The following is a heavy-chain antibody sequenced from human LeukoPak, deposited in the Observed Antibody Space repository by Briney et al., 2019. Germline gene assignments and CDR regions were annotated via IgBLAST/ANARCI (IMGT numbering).Heavy chain of an antibody. D-gene: IGHD3-10*01. V-gene: IGHV3-9*01. CDR2: ISWNSGSI. Sequence: GRSLRLSCAASGFTFDDYAMHWVRQAPGKGLEWVSGISWNSGSIGYADSVKGRFTISRDNAKNSLYLQMNSLRAEGTALYYCAKSGPITMVRGVIHYYYGMDVWGQGTTVTVSS. CDR3: AKSGPITMVRGVIHYYYGMDV. CDR1: GFTFDDYA. J-gene: IGHJ6*02.